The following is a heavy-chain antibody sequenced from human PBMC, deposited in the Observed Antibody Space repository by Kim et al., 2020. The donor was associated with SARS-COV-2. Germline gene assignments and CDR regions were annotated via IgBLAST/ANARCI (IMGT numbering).Heavy chain of an antibody. CDR2: VNAANDQT. D-gene: IGHD4-4*01. CDR3: VRDMNPTVYDY. Sequence: ASVKVSCKASGYTFKTYPIHWLRQAPGQKLEWMGWVNAANDQTKYSQKFQGRITISRDTSANTAYMELRSLTTKDTAFYYCVRDMNPTVYDYWGQGTLVTVSS. CDR1: GYTFKTYP. V-gene: IGHV1-3*01. J-gene: IGHJ4*02.